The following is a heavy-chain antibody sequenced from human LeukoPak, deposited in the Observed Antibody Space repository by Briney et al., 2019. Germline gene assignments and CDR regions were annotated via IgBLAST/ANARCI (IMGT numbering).Heavy chain of an antibody. CDR1: GFTFSSYG. V-gene: IGHV3-30*05. CDR2: ISHDGRNK. CDR3: TRSVVTTADFDY. Sequence: GGSLRLPCAASGFTFSSYGMHWVRQAPGLGLQWVAVISHDGRNKFYEDSVKGRFTISRDNSKSTLYLHLNIPRPEDTAMYYCTRSVVTTADFDYWGQGTLVTVSS. J-gene: IGHJ4*02. D-gene: IGHD2-21*02.